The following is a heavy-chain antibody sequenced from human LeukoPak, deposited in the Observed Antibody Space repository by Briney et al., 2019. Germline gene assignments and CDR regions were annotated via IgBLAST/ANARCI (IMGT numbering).Heavy chain of an antibody. CDR3: ARYTEYYFDY. CDR1: GFPFSTYW. CDR2: MKRDGSEV. J-gene: IGHJ4*02. D-gene: IGHD2-2*02. Sequence: QPGGSLRLSCAASGFPFSTYWMTWVRQAPGKGLEWVANMKRDGSEVYYANSVKGHFTISRDNAKNSLYLQMNSLRAEDTAVYYCARYTEYYFDYWGQGTLVTVSS. V-gene: IGHV3-7*01.